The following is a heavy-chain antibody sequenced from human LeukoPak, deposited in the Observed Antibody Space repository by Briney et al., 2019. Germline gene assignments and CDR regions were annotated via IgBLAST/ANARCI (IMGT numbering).Heavy chain of an antibody. J-gene: IGHJ4*02. CDR3: ARPEALIVGATSQALESLDY. V-gene: IGHV1-18*01. CDR1: GYTFTSYV. D-gene: IGHD1-26*01. CDR2: ISAYNCNT. Sequence: GASVKVSCKASGYTFTSYVISWVRQAPGQGLEWMGWISAYNCNTNYAQKLQGRVNMTTDTCTSTAYMELRSLRSDDTAVYYCARPEALIVGATSQALESLDYWGQGTLVTVSS.